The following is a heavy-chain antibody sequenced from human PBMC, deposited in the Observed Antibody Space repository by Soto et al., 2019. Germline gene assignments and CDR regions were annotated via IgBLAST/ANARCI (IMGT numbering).Heavy chain of an antibody. Sequence: QVQLVQSGAEVKKPGASVKVSCKASGYTFTSYDINWVRQATGQGLEWMGWMNPNSGNTGYAQKFQGRVTMTRNTSISTADMELSSLRSEDTAVYYCARHYDSSGYYFYFDYWGQGTLVTVSS. J-gene: IGHJ4*02. V-gene: IGHV1-8*01. CDR3: ARHYDSSGYYFYFDY. CDR2: MNPNSGNT. CDR1: GYTFTSYD. D-gene: IGHD3-22*01.